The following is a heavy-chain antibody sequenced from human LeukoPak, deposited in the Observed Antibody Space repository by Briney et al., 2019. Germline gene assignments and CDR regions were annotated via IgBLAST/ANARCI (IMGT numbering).Heavy chain of an antibody. CDR2: IYYSGST. CDR1: GGSISSGGYY. Sequence: SETLSLTCTVSGGSISSGGYYWSWIRQHPGKGLEWIGYIYYSGSTYYNPSLKSRVTISVDTSKNQFSLKLSPVTAADTAVYYCARGVYCSGGSCYSRPFDYWGQGTLVTVSS. CDR3: ARGVYCSGGSCYSRPFDY. J-gene: IGHJ4*02. V-gene: IGHV4-31*03. D-gene: IGHD2-15*01.